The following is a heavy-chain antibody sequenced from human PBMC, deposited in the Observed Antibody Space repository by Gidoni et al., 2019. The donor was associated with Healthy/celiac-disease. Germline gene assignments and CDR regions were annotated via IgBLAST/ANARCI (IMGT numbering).Heavy chain of an antibody. J-gene: IGHJ4*02. CDR1: GGTFSSYA. CDR3: ARVGYCSSTSCSGQHPHAKNDY. D-gene: IGHD2-2*01. V-gene: IGHV1-69*01. Sequence: QVQLVQSGAEVKKPGSSVKVSCKASGGTFSSYAIRWVRQAPGQGLEWMGGIIPIFGTANYAQKFQGRVTITEDESTSTAYMELSSLRSEDTAVYYCARVGYCSSTSCSGQHPHAKNDYWGQGTLVTVSS. CDR2: IIPIFGTA.